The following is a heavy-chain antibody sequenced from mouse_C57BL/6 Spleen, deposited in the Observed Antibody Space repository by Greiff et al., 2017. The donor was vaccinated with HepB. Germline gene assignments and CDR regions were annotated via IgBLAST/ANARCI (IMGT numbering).Heavy chain of an antibody. Sequence: VQRVESGAELARPGASVKLSCKASGYTFTSYGISWVKQRTGQGLEWIGEIYPRSGNTYYNEKFKGKATLTADKSSSTAYMELRSLTSEDSAVYFCARRDGSSYDFDYWGQGTTLTVSS. CDR1: GYTFTSYG. CDR2: IYPRSGNT. J-gene: IGHJ2*01. D-gene: IGHD1-1*01. CDR3: ARRDGSSYDFDY. V-gene: IGHV1-81*01.